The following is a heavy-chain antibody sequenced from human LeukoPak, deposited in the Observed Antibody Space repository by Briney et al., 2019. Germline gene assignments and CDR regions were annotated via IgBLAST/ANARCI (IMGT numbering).Heavy chain of an antibody. Sequence: SETQSLTCTVSGGSISSYYWSWIRQPAGKGLEWIGRIYTSGSTNYNPSLKSRVTMSVDTSKNQFSLKLSSVTAADTAVYYCAREKQQLEYYYYYYYMDVWGKGTTVTISS. J-gene: IGHJ6*03. CDR1: GGSISSYY. D-gene: IGHD6-13*01. CDR3: AREKQQLEYYYYYYYMDV. V-gene: IGHV4-4*07. CDR2: IYTSGST.